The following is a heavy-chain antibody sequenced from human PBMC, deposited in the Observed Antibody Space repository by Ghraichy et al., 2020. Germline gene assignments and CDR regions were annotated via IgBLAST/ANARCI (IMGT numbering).Heavy chain of an antibody. J-gene: IGHJ6*02. CDR2: IGSSGTTK. CDR1: GFTFGNYY. D-gene: IGHD5-12*01. CDR3: GRRLGSRDGYAVDV. V-gene: IGHV3-11*01. Sequence: GGSLRLSCAASGFTFGNYYMNWIRQAPGKGLEWVSYIGSSGTTKNYAESVRARFIISRDNAKNSLFLQMNSLTADDTAVYYCGRRLGSRDGYAVDVWGQGTTVIVSS.